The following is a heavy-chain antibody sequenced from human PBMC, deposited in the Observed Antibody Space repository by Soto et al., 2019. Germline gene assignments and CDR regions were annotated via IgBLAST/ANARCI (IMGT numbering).Heavy chain of an antibody. D-gene: IGHD5-18*01. CDR3: AKAHRGYSYGHYYYYGMDV. V-gene: IGHV3-23*01. J-gene: IGHJ6*02. Sequence: EVQLLESGGGLVQPGGSLRLSCAASGFTFSSYAMSWVRQAPGKGLEWVSAISGSGGSTYYADSVKGRFTISRDNSKNTLYLQMNSLRAEDTAVYDCAKAHRGYSYGHYYYYGMDVWGQGTTVTVSS. CDR2: ISGSGGST. CDR1: GFTFSSYA.